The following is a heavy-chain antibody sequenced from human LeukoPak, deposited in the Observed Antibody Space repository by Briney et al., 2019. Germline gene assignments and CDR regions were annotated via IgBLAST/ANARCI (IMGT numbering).Heavy chain of an antibody. J-gene: IGHJ4*02. CDR3: ARDESWSLDY. V-gene: IGHV3-7*01. D-gene: IGHD6-13*01. CDR2: IKQDGSEK. Sequence: GGSLRLSCAASGFTFSGYWMSWVRQAPGKGLEWVANIKQDGSEKYYVDSVKGRFTISRDNAKNSLYLQMNSLRAEDTAVYYCARDESWSLDYWGQGTLVTVSS. CDR1: GFTFSGYW.